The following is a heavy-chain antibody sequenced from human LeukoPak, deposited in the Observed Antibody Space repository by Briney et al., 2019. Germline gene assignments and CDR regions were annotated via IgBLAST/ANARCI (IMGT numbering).Heavy chain of an antibody. V-gene: IGHV1-18*01. D-gene: IGHD3-3*01. J-gene: IGHJ4*02. Sequence: ASVKVSCKASGYTFTSYGISWVRQAPGQGLEWMGWISAYNGNTNYAQKLQGRVTMTTDTSTSTAYMELRSLRSDDTAVYYCARDARRPDYDFWSGSGDVDYWGQGTLVTVSS. CDR1: GYTFTSYG. CDR3: ARDARRPDYDFWSGSGDVDY. CDR2: ISAYNGNT.